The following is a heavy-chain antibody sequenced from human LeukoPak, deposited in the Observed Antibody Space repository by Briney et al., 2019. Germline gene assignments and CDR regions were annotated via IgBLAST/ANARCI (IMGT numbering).Heavy chain of an antibody. D-gene: IGHD3-10*01. J-gene: IGHJ4*02. CDR2: TRNKVNSYTT. CDR1: GFTFSDYY. CDR3: AREQYSYVSGSYYSTYFFDY. V-gene: IGHV3-72*01. Sequence: PGGSLRLSCAASGFTFSDYYMDWVRQAPGKGLEWVGRTRNKVNSYTTENAASVKGRFTISRDDSRNSLYLQMNSLKIEDTAVYYCAREQYSYVSGSYYSTYFFDYWGQGALVTVSS.